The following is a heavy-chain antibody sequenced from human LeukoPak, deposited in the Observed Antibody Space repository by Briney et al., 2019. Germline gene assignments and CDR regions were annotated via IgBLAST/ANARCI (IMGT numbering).Heavy chain of an antibody. Sequence: GGSLRLSCAASGFTFSSYAMSWVRQAPGKGLEWVSGITGSGGSTYYADSVTGRFTISRDNSKNTLHLQMNSLRAEDTADYYCAKVVVVLSIDAFDIWGQGTMVTVSS. J-gene: IGHJ3*02. CDR3: AKVVVVLSIDAFDI. CDR1: GFTFSSYA. V-gene: IGHV3-23*01. CDR2: ITGSGGST. D-gene: IGHD2-21*01.